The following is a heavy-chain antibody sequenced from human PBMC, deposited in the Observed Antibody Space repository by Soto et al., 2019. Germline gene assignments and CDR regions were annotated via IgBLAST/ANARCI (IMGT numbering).Heavy chain of an antibody. CDR3: ARAPYYYDRRGYYAY. V-gene: IGHV3-21*01. CDR1: GFTCSSYS. D-gene: IGHD3-22*01. CDR2: ISSSSSYI. Sequence: PGGYLRLSCAASGFTCSSYSMNWVRQAPGKGLEWVSSISSSSSYIYYADSVKGRFTISRDNAKNSLYLQMNSLRAEDTAVYFCARAPYYYDRRGYYAYWGQGTLVTVSS. J-gene: IGHJ4*02.